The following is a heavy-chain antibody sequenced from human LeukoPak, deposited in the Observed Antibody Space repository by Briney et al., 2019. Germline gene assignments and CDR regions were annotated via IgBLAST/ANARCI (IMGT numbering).Heavy chain of an antibody. CDR3: ARGGISWSTFDY. D-gene: IGHD2/OR15-2a*01. J-gene: IGHJ4*02. V-gene: IGHV4-38-2*02. CDR1: DYSISSGYY. CDR2: IHHSGST. Sequence: PSETLSLTCTVSDYSISSGYYWGWIRQPPGKGLEWIGSIHHSGSTYYNPSLKSRVTISVDTSKNQFSLKLSSVTAADTAVYYCARGGISWSTFDYWGQGTLVTVSS.